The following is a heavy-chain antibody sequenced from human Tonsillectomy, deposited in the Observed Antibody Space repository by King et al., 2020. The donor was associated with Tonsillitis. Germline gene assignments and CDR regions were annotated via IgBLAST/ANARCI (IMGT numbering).Heavy chain of an antibody. V-gene: IGHV5-10-1*03. CDR2: IEPSDTYT. Sequence: VQLVESGAEVKKPGESLRISCKGSGYSFTSYWISWVRQMPGKGLEWMGRIEPSDTYTNYSPSFQGHVTISADKSISTAHLQWSSLKASDTAMYYCASLKTYGSGRYPFDYWGQGTLVTVSS. CDR1: GYSFTSYW. CDR3: ASLKTYGSGRYPFDY. D-gene: IGHD3-10*01. J-gene: IGHJ4*02.